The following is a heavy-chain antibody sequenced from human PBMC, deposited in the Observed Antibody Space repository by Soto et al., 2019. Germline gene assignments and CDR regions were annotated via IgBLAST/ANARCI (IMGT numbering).Heavy chain of an antibody. Sequence: EVQLLESGGGLVQPGGSLRLSCAASGFTFSSYAMSWVRQAPGKGLEWVSAISGSGGSTYYAASVKGRFTITRDNPKNTLYMQSNSLKAEDTAVYYCATHGSGWYGSVSWYFDLWGRGTLVTVSS. D-gene: IGHD6-19*01. CDR3: ATHGSGWYGSVSWYFDL. J-gene: IGHJ2*01. V-gene: IGHV3-23*01. CDR2: ISGSGGST. CDR1: GFTFSSYA.